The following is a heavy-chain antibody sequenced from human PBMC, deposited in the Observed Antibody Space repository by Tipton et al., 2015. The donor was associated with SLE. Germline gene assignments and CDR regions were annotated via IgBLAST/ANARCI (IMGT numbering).Heavy chain of an antibody. J-gene: IGHJ4*02. D-gene: IGHD3-10*01. CDR3: AREFASGSYSNGAFDY. V-gene: IGHV4-59*01. CDR2: IYYSGSA. Sequence: TLSLTCTVSGGSIRSFYWSWIRQPPGKGLEWIGFIYYSGSANYNPSLKSRVTISLDTSKNQFSLKLSSVTAADTAVYYCAREFASGSYSNGAFDYRGQGTLVTVSS. CDR1: GGSIRSFY.